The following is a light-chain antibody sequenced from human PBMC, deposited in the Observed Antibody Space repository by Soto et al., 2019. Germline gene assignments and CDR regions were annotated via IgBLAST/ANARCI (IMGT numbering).Light chain of an antibody. CDR2: KAS. CDR3: QQYNSYPT. Sequence: DIQMTQSPSTLSASVGDRVTITCRASQSISSWLAWYQQKPGKAPKLLIYKASSLESGVPSRFSGSRSGTEITLTISSLQPDDFPTYYCQQYNSYPTFGGGTKVEIK. CDR1: QSISSW. J-gene: IGKJ4*01. V-gene: IGKV1-5*03.